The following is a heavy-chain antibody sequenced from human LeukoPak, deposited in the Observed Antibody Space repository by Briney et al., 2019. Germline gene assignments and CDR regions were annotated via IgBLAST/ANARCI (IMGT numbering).Heavy chain of an antibody. CDR1: GYTFSSYE. V-gene: IGHV3-48*03. CDR2: ISNSGSTI. D-gene: IGHD1-1*01. J-gene: IGHJ4*02. Sequence: PGGSLRLSCAASGYTFSSYEMNWVRQAPGKGLEWVSYISNSGSTIYYADSVKGRFTISRDNAKNSLYLQMNSLRAEDTAVYYCAREKSGTTSYYFDYWGQGTLVTVSS. CDR3: AREKSGTTSYYFDY.